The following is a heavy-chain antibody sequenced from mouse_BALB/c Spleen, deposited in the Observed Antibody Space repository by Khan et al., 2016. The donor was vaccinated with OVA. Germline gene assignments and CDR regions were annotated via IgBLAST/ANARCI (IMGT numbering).Heavy chain of an antibody. CDR2: IWSAGST. Sequence: QVQLKQSGPGLVQPSQSLSITCTVSGFSLNNYSVHWVRQSPGKGLEWLGVIWSAGSTDYNAAFISRLTISKDNSRSQVFFTMNSLQPNDTAIDXCARRGYDYGRGALFAYWGQGTPVTVSA. D-gene: IGHD2-4*01. CDR3: ARRGYDYGRGALFAY. J-gene: IGHJ3*01. V-gene: IGHV2-2*02. CDR1: GFSLNNYS.